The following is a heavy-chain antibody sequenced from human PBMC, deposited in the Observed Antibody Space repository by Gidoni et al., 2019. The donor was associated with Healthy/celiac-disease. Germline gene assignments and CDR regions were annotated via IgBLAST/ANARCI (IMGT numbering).Heavy chain of an antibody. D-gene: IGHD2-15*01. J-gene: IGHJ6*02. V-gene: IGHV3-23*01. CDR1: GFPFSSYA. CDR3: AKDSVVVVAAIPYYYYGMDV. CDR2: ISGSGGST. Sequence: EVQLLASGGGLVQPGGSLRLSCAASGFPFSSYAMSWVRQAPRKGLEWVSAISGSGGSTYYADSVKGRFTISRDNSKNTLYLQMNSLRAEDTAVYYCAKDSVVVVAAIPYYYYGMDVWGQGTTVTVSS.